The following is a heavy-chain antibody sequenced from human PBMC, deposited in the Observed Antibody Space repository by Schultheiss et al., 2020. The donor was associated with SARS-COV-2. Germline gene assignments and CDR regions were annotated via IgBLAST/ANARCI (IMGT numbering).Heavy chain of an antibody. CDR3: ARVGSSKPFDY. D-gene: IGHD2-2*01. J-gene: IGHJ4*02. V-gene: IGHV3-74*01. CDR1: GFTFSSYS. CDR2: INSDGSST. Sequence: GGSLRLSCAASGFTFSSYSMNWVRQAPGKGLVWVSRINSDGSSTSYADSVKGRFTISRDNAKNTLYLQMNSLRAEDTAVYYCARVGSSKPFDYWGQGTLVTVSS.